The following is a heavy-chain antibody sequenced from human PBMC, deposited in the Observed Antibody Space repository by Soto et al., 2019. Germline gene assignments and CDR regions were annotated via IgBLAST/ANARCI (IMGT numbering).Heavy chain of an antibody. D-gene: IGHD3-9*01. CDR3: VKLDEILSGYYDAFDV. V-gene: IGHV3-13*01. CDR1: GFTFSGFD. Sequence: GGSLRLSCEASGFTFSGFDMHWVRQPTGKGLEWVSSIGTAGDTYYAVSVKGRFTISRDNAKNSLSLQMNSLRAEDTAIYYCVKLDEILSGYYDAFDVWGQGTMVTVSS. CDR2: IGTAGDT. J-gene: IGHJ3*01.